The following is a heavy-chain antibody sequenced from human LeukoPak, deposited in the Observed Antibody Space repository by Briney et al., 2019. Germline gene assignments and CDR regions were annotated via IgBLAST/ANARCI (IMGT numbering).Heavy chain of an antibody. CDR2: ISYDGSNK. Sequence: PGGSLRLSCAVSGFTITTYGMSWVRQAPGKGLEWVAVISYDGSNKYYADSVKGRFTISRDNSKNTLYLQMNSLRAEDTAVYYCAKLGGYYYDSSGSLNNFDYWGQGTLVTVSS. D-gene: IGHD3-22*01. CDR3: AKLGGYYYDSSGSLNNFDY. CDR1: GFTITTYG. V-gene: IGHV3-30*18. J-gene: IGHJ4*02.